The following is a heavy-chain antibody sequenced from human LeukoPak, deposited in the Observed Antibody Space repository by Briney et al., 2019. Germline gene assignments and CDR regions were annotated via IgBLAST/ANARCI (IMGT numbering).Heavy chain of an antibody. D-gene: IGHD3-10*01. Sequence: GRTLRLSCATSGFTLSSYAMSWVRKAPGPGLEWVSAITDYCGSTYYADYVKGRFTISRDNSKTTLSLQMNSLIAEDTVLYYCAKGQENLWFVDFWGQGTLVTVSS. CDR1: GFTLSSYA. V-gene: IGHV3-23*01. J-gene: IGHJ4*02. CDR2: ITDYCGST. CDR3: AKGQENLWFVDF.